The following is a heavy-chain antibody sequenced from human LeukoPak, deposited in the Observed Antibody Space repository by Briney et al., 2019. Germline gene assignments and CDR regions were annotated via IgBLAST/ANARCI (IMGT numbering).Heavy chain of an antibody. Sequence: SGGSLRLSCAASGFTVSSNYMSWVRQAPGKGLEWVSVIYSGGSTYYADSVKGRFTISRDNSKNTLYLQMNSLRAEDTAVYYCARDRRVRGVIYYYYGMDVWGQGTTVTVSS. CDR2: IYSGGST. D-gene: IGHD3-10*01. CDR1: GFTVSSNY. J-gene: IGHJ6*02. CDR3: ARDRRVRGVIYYYYGMDV. V-gene: IGHV3-53*01.